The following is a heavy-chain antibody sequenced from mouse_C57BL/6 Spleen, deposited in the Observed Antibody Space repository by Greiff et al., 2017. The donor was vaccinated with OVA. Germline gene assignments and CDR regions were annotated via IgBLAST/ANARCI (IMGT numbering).Heavy chain of an antibody. CDR2: IDPSDSET. J-gene: IGHJ2*01. V-gene: IGHV1-52*01. D-gene: IGHD4-1*01. CDR1: GYTSTSYW. Sequence: QVQLQQPGAELVRPGSSVKLSCKASGYTSTSYWMHWVKQRPIQGLEWIGNIDPSDSETHYNQKFKDKATLTVDKSSSTAYMQLSSLTSEDSAVYYCARLGEGPYFDYWGQGTTLTVSS. CDR3: ARLGEGPYFDY.